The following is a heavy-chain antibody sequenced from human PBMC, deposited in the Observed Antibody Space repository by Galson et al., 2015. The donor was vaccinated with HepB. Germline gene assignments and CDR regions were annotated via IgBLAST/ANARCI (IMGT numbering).Heavy chain of an antibody. J-gene: IGHJ6*02. D-gene: IGHD5-18*01. Sequence: SLRLSCAASGFIFSSYTINWVRQAPGKGLEWVSSISSSRSYIYYADSVKGRFTISRDNAKNSLYLQMNSLRAEDTAVYYCARDKVANTAMVRPYYYYYGMDVWGQGTTVTVSS. V-gene: IGHV3-21*01. CDR3: ARDKVANTAMVRPYYYYYGMDV. CDR1: GFIFSSYT. CDR2: ISSSRSYI.